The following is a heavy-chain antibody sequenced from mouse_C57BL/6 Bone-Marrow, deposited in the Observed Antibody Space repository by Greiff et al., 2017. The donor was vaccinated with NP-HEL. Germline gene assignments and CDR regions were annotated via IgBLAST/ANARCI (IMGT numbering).Heavy chain of an antibody. CDR1: GYTFTDYY. J-gene: IGHJ3*01. CDR3: ARSGYSNYNAY. D-gene: IGHD2-5*01. V-gene: IGHV1-19*01. Sequence: VQLQQSGPVLVKPGASVKMSCKASGYTFTDYYMNWVKQSHGKSLEWIGVINPYNGGTSYNQKFKGKATLTVDKSSSTAYMELNSLTSEDSAVYYCARSGYSNYNAYWGQVTLVTVSA. CDR2: INPYNGGT.